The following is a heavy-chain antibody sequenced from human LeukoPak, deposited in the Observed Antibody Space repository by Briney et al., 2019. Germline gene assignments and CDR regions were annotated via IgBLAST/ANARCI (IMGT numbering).Heavy chain of an antibody. D-gene: IGHD3-22*01. CDR1: GYSFTSYW. Sequence: GESLKISCKGSGYSFTSYWIGWVRQMPGKGLEWMGIIYPGDSDTRYSPSFQGQVTISADKSISTAYLQWSSLKASDTAMYYCARQMDHSAWLLGYYFDYWGQGTLVTVSS. CDR2: IYPGDSDT. V-gene: IGHV5-51*01. CDR3: ARQMDHSAWLLGYYFDY. J-gene: IGHJ4*02.